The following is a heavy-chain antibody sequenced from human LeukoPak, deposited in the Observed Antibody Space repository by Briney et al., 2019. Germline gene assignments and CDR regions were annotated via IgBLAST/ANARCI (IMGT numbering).Heavy chain of an antibody. D-gene: IGHD6-19*01. CDR1: GGSISSYY. CDR2: IYYSGST. CDR3: ARLKQAGPLWD. J-gene: IGHJ4*02. V-gene: IGHV4-59*08. Sequence: KPSETLSLTCTVSGGSISSYYWSWIRQPPGKGLEWIGYIYYSGSTNYNPSLKSRVTISVDTSKNQFSLKLSSVAAADTAVYYCARLKQAGPLWDWGQGTLVTVSS.